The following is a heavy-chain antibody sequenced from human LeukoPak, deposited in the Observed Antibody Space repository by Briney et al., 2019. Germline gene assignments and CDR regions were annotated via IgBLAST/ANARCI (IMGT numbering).Heavy chain of an antibody. CDR2: MSPNTGRT. Sequence: EASVKVSCKASRYTLSSYDINWVREAAGQGLEWMGWMSPNTGRTGFAPKFQGRLTMTRATSISTAYMELSSLRSEDTAVYYCARLSQTPDYYSSGGYYYLGYWGQGTPVTVSS. D-gene: IGHD3-22*01. V-gene: IGHV1-8*01. CDR1: RYTLSSYD. CDR3: ARLSQTPDYYSSGGYYYLGY. J-gene: IGHJ4*02.